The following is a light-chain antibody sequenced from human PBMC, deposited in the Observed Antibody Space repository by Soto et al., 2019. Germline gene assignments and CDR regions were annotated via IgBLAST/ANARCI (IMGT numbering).Light chain of an antibody. CDR3: QQRSNWPPIT. V-gene: IGKV3-11*01. Sequence: EIVMRQSPATLSVSQGERATLSCRASQSISSNLAWYQQKPGQAPRLLIYDASNRATGIPARFSGSGSGTDFTLTISSLEPEDFAVYYCQQRSNWPPITFGQGTRLEIK. CDR2: DAS. CDR1: QSISSN. J-gene: IGKJ5*01.